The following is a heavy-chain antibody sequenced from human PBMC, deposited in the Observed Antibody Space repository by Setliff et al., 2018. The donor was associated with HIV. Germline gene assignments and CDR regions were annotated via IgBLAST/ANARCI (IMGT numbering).Heavy chain of an antibody. CDR2: VYHSGST. Sequence: ETLSLTCTVSGGSISSGSYYWGWIRQPPGKGLEWIGTVYHSGSTYYNPSLKSRVTISVDTSENQFSLKLSSVTAADTAVYYCARHPPPEVRGDVTDYWGQGTLVTVSS. D-gene: IGHD3-10*01. CDR1: GGSISSGSYY. V-gene: IGHV4-39*01. CDR3: ARHPPPEVRGDVTDY. J-gene: IGHJ4*02.